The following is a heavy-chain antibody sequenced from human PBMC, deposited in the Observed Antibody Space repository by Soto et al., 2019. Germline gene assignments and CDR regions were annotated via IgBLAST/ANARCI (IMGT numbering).Heavy chain of an antibody. CDR1: GGTFSSYA. J-gene: IGHJ6*02. CDR2: MNPNSGNT. Sequence: QVQLVQSGAEVKKPGSSVKVSCKASGGTFSSYAISWVRQAPGQGLEWMGWMNPNSGNTGYAQKFQGRVTMTRNTSISTAYMELSSLRSEDTAVYYCARGGQILRFLEWLPEGMDVWGQGTTVTVSS. V-gene: IGHV1-8*02. CDR3: ARGGQILRFLEWLPEGMDV. D-gene: IGHD3-3*01.